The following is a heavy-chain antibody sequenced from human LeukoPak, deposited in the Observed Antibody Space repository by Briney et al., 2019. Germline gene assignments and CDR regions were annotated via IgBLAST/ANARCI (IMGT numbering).Heavy chain of an antibody. D-gene: IGHD6-19*01. CDR3: ARDGIRYSSGWYLSWFDP. CDR1: GYTFTSYG. CDR2: ISAYNGNT. Sequence: ASVKVSCKASGYTFTSYGISWVRQAPGQGLEWMGWISAYNGNTNYAQKLQGRVTMATDTSTSTAYMELRSLRSDDTAVYYCARDGIRYSSGWYLSWFDPWGQGTLVTVSS. J-gene: IGHJ5*02. V-gene: IGHV1-18*01.